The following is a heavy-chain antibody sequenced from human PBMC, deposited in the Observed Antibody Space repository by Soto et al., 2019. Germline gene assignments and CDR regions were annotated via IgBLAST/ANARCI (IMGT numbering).Heavy chain of an antibody. CDR1: GYTFSRYY. J-gene: IGHJ4*02. CDR3: ARDFVEVPSALYYFDY. D-gene: IGHD2-2*01. Sequence: ASVKVSGKTSGYTFSRYYMHWVRQAPGQGLEWMGIINPSGGSTSYAQKFQGRLTMTKDTSTSTVYMELSSLTSEDTAMYYCARDFVEVPSALYYFDYWGQGSLVTVSS. CDR2: INPSGGST. V-gene: IGHV1-46*01.